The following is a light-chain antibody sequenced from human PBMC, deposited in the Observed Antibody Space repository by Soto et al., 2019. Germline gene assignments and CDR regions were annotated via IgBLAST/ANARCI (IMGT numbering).Light chain of an antibody. CDR2: VNSDGSH. CDR3: QTWDTGIRV. J-gene: IGLJ2*01. Sequence: QPVLTQSPSASASLGASVKLTCTLSSGYSTYAIAWHQQQPKKGPRYLMKVNSDGSHIKGDGIPDRFSGSRSGPERHLTISSLQSEDEADYYCQTWDTGIRVFGGGTKLTVL. CDR1: SGYSTYA. V-gene: IGLV4-69*01.